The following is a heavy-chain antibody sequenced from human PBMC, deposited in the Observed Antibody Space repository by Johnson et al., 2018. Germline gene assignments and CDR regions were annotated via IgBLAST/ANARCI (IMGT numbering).Heavy chain of an antibody. J-gene: IGHJ6*02. Sequence: QVRLVQSGGGVVQAGRSLGLSCAASGFTFSSYGMHWVRQAPGKGLEWVEGIGYDGSNKYYADSLKGRFTISRDNSTNTLYLQMNGQRAEDTAVYYCARARLGSTSGMDVWGQGTTVTVSS. D-gene: IGHD5/OR15-5a*01. CDR2: IGYDGSNK. CDR1: GFTFSSYG. V-gene: IGHV3-33*01. CDR3: ARARLGSTSGMDV.